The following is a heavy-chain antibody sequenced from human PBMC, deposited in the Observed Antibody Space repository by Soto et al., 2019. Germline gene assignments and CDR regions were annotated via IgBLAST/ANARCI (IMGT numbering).Heavy chain of an antibody. CDR2: ISWDGGTT. J-gene: IGHJ4*02. CDR3: AKDLGSSGWFFGY. Sequence: GGSLRLSCAASGFTFDDYTMHWVRQAPGKGLEWVSLISWDGGTTYYADSVKGRFTISRDNSKNSLYLQMNSLRTEDTALYHCAKDLGSSGWFFGYWGEGILVTV. D-gene: IGHD6-19*01. V-gene: IGHV3-43*01. CDR1: GFTFDDYT.